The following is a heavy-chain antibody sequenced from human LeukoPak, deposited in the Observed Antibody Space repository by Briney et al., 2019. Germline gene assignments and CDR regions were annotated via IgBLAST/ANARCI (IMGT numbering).Heavy chain of an antibody. Sequence: ASVTVSCKVPGYTLTELSMHWVRQAPGKGLEWMGGFDPEDGETIYAQKFQGRVTMTEDTSTDTAYMELSSLRSEDTAVYYCATGATGTPGYFDYWGQGTLVTVSS. CDR2: FDPEDGET. V-gene: IGHV1-24*01. CDR1: GYTLTELS. CDR3: ATGATGTPGYFDY. J-gene: IGHJ4*02. D-gene: IGHD4-17*01.